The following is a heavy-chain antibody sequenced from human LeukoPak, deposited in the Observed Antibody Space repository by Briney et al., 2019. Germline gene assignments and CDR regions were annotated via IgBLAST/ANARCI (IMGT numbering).Heavy chain of an antibody. Sequence: GGSLRLSCAASGFTFRSYSMNWVRRAPGKRLEWLSSITSSGSHMYYADPVKGRFTISRDNAKSSLYLQMNSLSAEDTAVYYCASFMTTVTIPDYWGQGTLVTVSS. CDR1: GFTFRSYS. CDR2: ITSSGSHM. D-gene: IGHD4-17*01. V-gene: IGHV3-21*01. J-gene: IGHJ4*02. CDR3: ASFMTTVTIPDY.